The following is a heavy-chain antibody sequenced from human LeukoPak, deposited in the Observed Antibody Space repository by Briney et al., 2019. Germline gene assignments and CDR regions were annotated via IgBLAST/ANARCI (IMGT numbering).Heavy chain of an antibody. V-gene: IGHV4-61*02. Sequence: TSETLSLTCTVSGGSISSGSYYWTWIRQPAGKGLEWIGRMYTSGNSDYNPSLKSRPSISVDTSKNLFSLNLSSVTAADTAVYYCAREPGRVSEFYFDYWGQGILVTVSS. J-gene: IGHJ4*02. CDR2: MYTSGNS. CDR1: GGSISSGSYY. CDR3: AREPGRVSEFYFDY. D-gene: IGHD2-2*01.